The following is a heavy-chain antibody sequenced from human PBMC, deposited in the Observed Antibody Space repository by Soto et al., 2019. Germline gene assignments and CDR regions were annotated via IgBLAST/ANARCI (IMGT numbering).Heavy chain of an antibody. CDR1: GYTLTELS. CDR3: ARGSRSFGVTNWFDP. J-gene: IGHJ5*02. Sequence: ASVKVSCKVSGYTLTELSMHWVRQAPGKGLEWMGGFDPEDGETIYAQKFQGRVTMTEDTSTDTAYMELRSLRSDDTAVYYCARGSRSFGVTNWFDPWGQGTLVTVSS. CDR2: FDPEDGET. D-gene: IGHD3-3*01. V-gene: IGHV1-24*01.